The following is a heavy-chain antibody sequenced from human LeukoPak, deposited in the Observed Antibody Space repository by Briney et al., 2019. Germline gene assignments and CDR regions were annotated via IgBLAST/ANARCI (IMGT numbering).Heavy chain of an antibody. CDR1: GFTFSTYW. D-gene: IGHD4-23*01. CDR2: ISSDGINT. V-gene: IGHV3-74*01. J-gene: IGHJ4*02. CDR3: VLLSLTPG. Sequence: GGSLRLSCSASGFTFSTYWMHWVRQVPGKGLVWVSRISSDGINTNYADSVKGRFTISRDNAKNTLYLQMNSLRPEDTAVYYCVLLSLTPGWGQGTLVTVSS.